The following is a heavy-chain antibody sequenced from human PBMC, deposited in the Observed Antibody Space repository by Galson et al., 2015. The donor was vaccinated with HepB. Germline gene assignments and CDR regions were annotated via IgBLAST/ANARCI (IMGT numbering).Heavy chain of an antibody. J-gene: IGHJ3*02. CDR2: IYPGDSDT. D-gene: IGHD3-10*01. CDR3: ASSMVRGVIITPRSDAFDI. CDR1: GYSFTSYW. Sequence: QSGAEMKKPGESLKISCKGSGYSFTSYWIGWVRQMPGKGLEWMGIIYPGDSDTRYSPSFQGQVTISADKSISTAYLQWSSLKASDTAMYYCASSMVRGVIITPRSDAFDIWGQGTMVTVSS. V-gene: IGHV5-51*01.